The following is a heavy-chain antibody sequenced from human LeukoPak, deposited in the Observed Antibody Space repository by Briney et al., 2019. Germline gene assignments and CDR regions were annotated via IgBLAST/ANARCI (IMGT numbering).Heavy chain of an antibody. CDR3: TKGLDSSSWYSDAFDT. Sequence: GGSLRLSCAASGFTFSSYAMSWVRQAPGKGLEWVSAISGSGGSTYYADSVKGRFTISRDNSKNTLYLQMNSLRAADTAVYYCTKGLDSSSWYSDAFDTWGQGTMVTVSS. CDR2: ISGSGGST. CDR1: GFTFSSYA. D-gene: IGHD6-13*01. J-gene: IGHJ3*02. V-gene: IGHV3-23*01.